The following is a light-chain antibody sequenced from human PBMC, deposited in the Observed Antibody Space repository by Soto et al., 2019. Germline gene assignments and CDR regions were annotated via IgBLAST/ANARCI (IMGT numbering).Light chain of an antibody. J-gene: IGKJ2*01. CDR1: QSVASY. CDR3: QHRADWPRGS. CDR2: HAS. Sequence: EIVLTQSPDTLSLSPGDTATLSCRASQSVASYLAWYQQKPGQPPRLLIYHASNRATGIPARFSGSGSGTHFPLTISSLEPEDFAVYYCQHRADWPRGSFGQGTKLEIK. V-gene: IGKV3-11*01.